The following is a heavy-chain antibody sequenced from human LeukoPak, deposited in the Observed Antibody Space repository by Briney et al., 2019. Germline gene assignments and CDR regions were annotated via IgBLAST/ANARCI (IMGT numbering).Heavy chain of an antibody. J-gene: IGHJ2*01. V-gene: IGHV3-48*01. CDR3: ARDQGYSYGSPVLYWYLDL. D-gene: IGHD5-18*01. CDR1: GYTFTGYY. CDR2: IDHSRNTQ. Sequence: GASVKVSCKASGYTFTGYYMHWVRQAPGKGLEWISYIDHSRNTQYYADSVKGRFTISRDDSRNSLYLQMNSLRAEDTAVYYCARDQGYSYGSPVLYWYLDLWGRGTLVTVSS.